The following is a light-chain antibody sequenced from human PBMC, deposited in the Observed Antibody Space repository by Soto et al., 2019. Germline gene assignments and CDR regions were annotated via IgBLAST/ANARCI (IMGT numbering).Light chain of an antibody. CDR3: QKYNNWPRT. Sequence: EIVMTQSPATLSLSPGEGATLSCRASQSVCSNLAWYQQKPGQAPRLLIYGASTRATRLPARFRGSGSGTEFTLTISSLQSEDFAVYYCQKYNNWPRTFGQGTKVEIK. CDR1: QSVCSN. V-gene: IGKV3-15*01. J-gene: IGKJ1*01. CDR2: GAS.